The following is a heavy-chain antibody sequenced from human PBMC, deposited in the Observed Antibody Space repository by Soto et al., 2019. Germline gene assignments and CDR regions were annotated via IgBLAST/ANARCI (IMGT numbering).Heavy chain of an antibody. CDR3: AKDSVSGYYDSSGYPPPPY. V-gene: IGHV3-23*01. CDR1: GFTFSSYA. D-gene: IGHD3-22*01. CDR2: ISGSGGST. J-gene: IGHJ4*02. Sequence: HPGGSLRLSCAASGFTFSSYAMSWVRQAPGKGLEWVSAISGSGGSTYYADSVKGRFTISRDNSKNTLYLQMNSLRAEDTAVYYCAKDSVSGYYDSSGYPPPPYWGQGTLVTVSS.